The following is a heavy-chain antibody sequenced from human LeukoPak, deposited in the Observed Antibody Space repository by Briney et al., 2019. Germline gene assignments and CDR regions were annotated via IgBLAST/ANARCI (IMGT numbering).Heavy chain of an antibody. CDR2: ISYSGNT. CDR3: ARHLRSFPDC. D-gene: IGHD3-3*02. CDR1: GGSISSYY. V-gene: IGHV4-59*08. Sequence: SETLSLTCTVSGGSISSYYWSWIRQPPGKGLEWLGYISYSGNTHYNPSLRSRVTISADTSTNQVSLSLSSVTAADTAVYYCARHLRSFPDCWGQGTLVTVSS. J-gene: IGHJ4*02.